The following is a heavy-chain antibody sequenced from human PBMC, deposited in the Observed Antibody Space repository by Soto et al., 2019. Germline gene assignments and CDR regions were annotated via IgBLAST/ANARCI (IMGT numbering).Heavy chain of an antibody. CDR1: GGSISSDDYY. CDR3: ARDRGVTWMYKWFDH. Sequence: QVQLQESGPGLVKPSQTLSLTCTVSGGSISSDDYYWSWIRQPPGKGLEWIGHIYYSGSTYYNPSLKSRVTISVDTSTNQFSLNVRSVTAADTAVYYCARDRGVTWMYKWFDHWGQGTPVTVSS. J-gene: IGHJ5*02. D-gene: IGHD1-1*01. CDR2: IYYSGST. V-gene: IGHV4-30-4*01.